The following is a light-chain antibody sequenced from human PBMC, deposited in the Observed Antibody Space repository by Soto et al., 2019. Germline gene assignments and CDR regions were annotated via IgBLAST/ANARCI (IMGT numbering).Light chain of an antibody. J-gene: IGKJ1*01. Sequence: DIQMTQSPSTLSASVGDRVTITCRASQSISSWLAWYQQKPGKAPKLLIYKASSLESGVPSRFSGSGSGTEFTLTISSLQPDDFATYYCQRYNSSVTFGQGTKVDIK. CDR2: KAS. V-gene: IGKV1-5*03. CDR3: QRYNSSVT. CDR1: QSISSW.